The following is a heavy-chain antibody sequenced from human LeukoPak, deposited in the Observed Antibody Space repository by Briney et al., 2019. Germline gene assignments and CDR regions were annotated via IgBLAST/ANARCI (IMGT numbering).Heavy chain of an antibody. CDR2: ISGSGGST. V-gene: IGHV3-23*01. D-gene: IGHD6-19*01. J-gene: IGHJ4*02. CDR1: GFTFSSYA. Sequence: GGPLRLSCAASGFTFSSYAMSWVRQAPGKGLEWVSAISGSGGSTYYADSVKGRFTISRDNSKNTLYLQMNSLRAEDTAVYYCAKDMYPDSSGWSNYFDYWGQGTLVTVSS. CDR3: AKDMYPDSSGWSNYFDY.